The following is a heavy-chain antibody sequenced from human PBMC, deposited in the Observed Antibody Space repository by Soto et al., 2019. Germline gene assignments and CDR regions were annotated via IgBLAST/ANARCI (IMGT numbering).Heavy chain of an antibody. Sequence: QVQLQESGPGLVKPSQTLSLTCTVSGGSISSGDYYWSWIRQPPGKGLEWIGYIYYSGSTFYNPSHKSRVTISLDKSKCQFSQKLSSVTAADTAVYDCARDPFGSGYFDYRGQVTLVTVSS. CDR1: GGSISSGDYY. V-gene: IGHV4-30-4*01. CDR3: ARDPFGSGYFDY. J-gene: IGHJ4*02. D-gene: IGHD3-22*01. CDR2: IYYSGST.